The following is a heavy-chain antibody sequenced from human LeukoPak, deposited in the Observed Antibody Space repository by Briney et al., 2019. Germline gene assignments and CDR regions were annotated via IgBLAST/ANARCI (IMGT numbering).Heavy chain of an antibody. Sequence: PSETLSLTCTVSGGSISSYYWSWIRQPPGKGLEWIGYSHYSGSTNYNPSLKSRVTISVDTSKNQFSLKLSSVTAADTAVYYCARPLRYGADAFDVWGRGTMVTVSS. J-gene: IGHJ3*01. CDR2: SHYSGST. CDR1: GGSISSYY. D-gene: IGHD1-26*01. CDR3: ARPLRYGADAFDV. V-gene: IGHV4-59*08.